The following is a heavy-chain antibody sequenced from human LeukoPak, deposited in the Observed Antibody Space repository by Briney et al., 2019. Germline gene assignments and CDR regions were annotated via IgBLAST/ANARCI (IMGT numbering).Heavy chain of an antibody. CDR2: IYYSGST. J-gene: IGHJ5*02. CDR1: GGSISSYY. V-gene: IGHV4-59*08. D-gene: IGHD3-3*01. Sequence: ASETLSLTCTVSGGSISSYYWSWIRQPPGNGLEWIGYIYYSGSTNYNPSLKSRVTISVDTSKNQFPLKLSSVTAADTAVYYCATSIPKEYYDFWSGPNWFDPWGQGTLVTVSS. CDR3: ATSIPKEYYDFWSGPNWFDP.